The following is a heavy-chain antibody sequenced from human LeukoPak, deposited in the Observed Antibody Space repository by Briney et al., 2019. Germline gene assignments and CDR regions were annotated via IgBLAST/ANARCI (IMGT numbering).Heavy chain of an antibody. J-gene: IGHJ4*02. CDR2: INHSGST. V-gene: IGHV4-34*01. Sequence: PSETLSLTCAVYGGSFNDYFWSWIRQPTGKGLEWIGEINHSGSTNYNPSLKSRVTISVDTSKNQSSLKLSSVTAADTAVYYCARTGYSSSWYGYWGQGTLVTVSS. CDR3: ARTGYSSSWYGY. D-gene: IGHD6-13*01. CDR1: GGSFNDYF.